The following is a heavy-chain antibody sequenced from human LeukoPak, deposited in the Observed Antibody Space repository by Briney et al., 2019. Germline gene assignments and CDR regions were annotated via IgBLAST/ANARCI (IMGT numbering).Heavy chain of an antibody. D-gene: IGHD3-22*01. CDR1: GYTFTSYY. CDR2: INPSGGST. Sequence: ASVKVSCKASGYTFTSYYMHWVRQAPGQGLELMGIINPSGGSTTYAQNFQGRVTMTRDTSTSTVYMELSSLRSEDTAVFYCASPIYYDSSGGAFDVWGQGTMVTVSS. J-gene: IGHJ3*01. CDR3: ASPIYYDSSGGAFDV. V-gene: IGHV1-46*01.